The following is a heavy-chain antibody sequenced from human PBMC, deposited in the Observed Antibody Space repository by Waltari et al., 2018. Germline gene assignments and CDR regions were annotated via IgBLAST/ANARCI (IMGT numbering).Heavy chain of an antibody. CDR1: GGSISSSRYY. V-gene: IGHV4-39*01. CDR3: ARLMGSSWYVSEYFQH. Sequence: QLQLQESGPGLVKPSETLSLTCTVSGGSISSSRYYWGWIRQPPGKGLEWIGSIYYSGSTYYNPSLKSRVTISVDTSKNQFSLKLSSVTAADTAVYYCARLMGSSWYVSEYFQHWGQGTLVTVSS. D-gene: IGHD6-13*01. CDR2: IYYSGST. J-gene: IGHJ1*01.